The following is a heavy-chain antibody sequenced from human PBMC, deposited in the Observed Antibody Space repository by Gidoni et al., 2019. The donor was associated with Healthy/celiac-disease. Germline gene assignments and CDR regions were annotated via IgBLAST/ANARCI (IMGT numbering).Heavy chain of an antibody. J-gene: IGHJ4*02. CDR3: ARGLTWIQLWSSGYCFDY. V-gene: IGHV4-34*01. Sequence: QVQLQQWGAGLLKPSETLSLTCAVYGGSFSGYYWSWIRQPPGKGLGWIGEINHSGSTNYNPSLKSRVTISVDTSKNQFSLKLSSVTAADTAVYYCARGLTWIQLWSSGYCFDYWGQGTLVTVSS. D-gene: IGHD5-18*01. CDR1: GGSFSGYY. CDR2: INHSGST.